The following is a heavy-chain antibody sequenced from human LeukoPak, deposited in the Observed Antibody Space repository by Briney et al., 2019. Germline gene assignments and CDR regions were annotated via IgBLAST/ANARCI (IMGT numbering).Heavy chain of an antibody. J-gene: IGHJ3*02. CDR2: ISSSGSTI. CDR1: GFTFSDYY. Sequence: GGSLRLSCAASGFTFSDYYMSWIRQAPGKGLEWISYISSSGSTIYYADSVKGRFTISRDNAKNSLYLQMNSLKTEDTAVYYCITDPGEWEPIWGQGTMVTVSS. D-gene: IGHD1-26*01. CDR3: ITDPGEWEPI. V-gene: IGHV3-11*01.